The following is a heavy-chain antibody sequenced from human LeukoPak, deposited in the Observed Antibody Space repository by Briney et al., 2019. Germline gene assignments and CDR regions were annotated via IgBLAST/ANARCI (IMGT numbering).Heavy chain of an antibody. CDR2: IYYSGST. V-gene: IGHV4-59*12. CDR3: ARDRVAAAAKEFDP. D-gene: IGHD6-13*01. J-gene: IGHJ5*02. CDR1: DGSISSYY. Sequence: SETLSLTCTVSDGSISSYYWSWIRRPPGKGLEWIGYIYYSGSTNYNPSLKSRVTISVDTSKNQFSLKLSSVTAADTAVYYCARDRVAAAAKEFDPWGQGTLVTVSS.